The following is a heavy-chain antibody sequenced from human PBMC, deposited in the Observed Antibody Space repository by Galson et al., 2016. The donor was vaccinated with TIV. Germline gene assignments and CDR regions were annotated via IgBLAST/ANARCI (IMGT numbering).Heavy chain of an antibody. J-gene: IGHJ4*02. Sequence: SCKASGYTFINYYMHWVRQAPGQGLEWMGWISADSVKHYVESLKGRFTISRDNAKNSLFLQLGRVSAEDTAMYFCSGGFGWESEYWGRGTLVTVAS. CDR1: GYTFINYY. CDR3: SGGFGWESEY. D-gene: IGHD1-26*01. V-gene: IGHV3-69-1*01. CDR2: ISADSVK.